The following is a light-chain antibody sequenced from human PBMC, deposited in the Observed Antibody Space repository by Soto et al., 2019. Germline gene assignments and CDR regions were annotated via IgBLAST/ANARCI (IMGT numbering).Light chain of an antibody. Sequence: QSVLTQPPSVSGAPGQRVTISCTGSSSNIGAGYDVHWYQQLPGTAPKLLIYGNSNRPSWVPDRFSGSKSGTSASLAITGIQAEDEADYYCQSYDSSLSVVFGGWTKLTVL. V-gene: IGLV1-40*01. CDR2: GNS. CDR3: QSYDSSLSVV. J-gene: IGLJ2*01. CDR1: SSNIGAGYD.